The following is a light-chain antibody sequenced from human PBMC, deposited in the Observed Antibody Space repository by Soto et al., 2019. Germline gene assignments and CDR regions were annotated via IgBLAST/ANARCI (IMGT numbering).Light chain of an antibody. V-gene: IGKV1-39*01. CDR2: AAS. CDR3: QQSYSTLT. CDR1: QSISSY. J-gene: IGKJ3*01. Sequence: EIQMTQSPSSLSASVGDRVTITCRASQSISSYLNWYQQKPGKAPKLLIYAASSLQSGVPSRFSGSGSGTDFTLTIISLQHEAFATYYCQQSYSTLTFGPGTKVDIK.